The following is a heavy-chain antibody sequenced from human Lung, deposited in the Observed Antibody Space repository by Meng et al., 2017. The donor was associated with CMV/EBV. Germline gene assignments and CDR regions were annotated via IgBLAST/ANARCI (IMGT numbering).Heavy chain of an antibody. Sequence: CAASGCTVSNNYMSWVRQAPGKGLEWVSVLYSHGSTYYADSVKGRFTISRDNSKNSLYLQMNSLTAEDTAVYYCARVPRRFSYGYVDCWGQGTLVTASS. CDR1: GCTVSNNY. D-gene: IGHD5-18*01. V-gene: IGHV3-53*01. J-gene: IGHJ4*02. CDR2: LYSHGST. CDR3: ARVPRRFSYGYVDC.